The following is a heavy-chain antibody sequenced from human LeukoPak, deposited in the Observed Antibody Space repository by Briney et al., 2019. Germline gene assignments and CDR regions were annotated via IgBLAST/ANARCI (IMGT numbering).Heavy chain of an antibody. V-gene: IGHV3-33*01. J-gene: IGHJ4*02. CDR3: ARRVQYYFDY. CDR2: IWYDGSDK. Sequence: GRSLRLSCAASGFIFSNYDMHWVRQASGKGLEWVAVIWYDGSDKHYADSVQGRFTISRDNSKNSLYLQMNSLRAEDTALYYCARRVQYYFDYWGQGTLVTVSS. CDR1: GFIFSNYD.